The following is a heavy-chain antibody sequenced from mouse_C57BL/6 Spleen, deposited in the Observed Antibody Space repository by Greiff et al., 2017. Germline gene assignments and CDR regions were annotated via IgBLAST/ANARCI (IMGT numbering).Heavy chain of an antibody. CDR2: IHPNSGST. Sequence: VQLQQSGAELVKPGASVKLSCKASGYTFTSYWMHWVKQRPGQGLEWIGMIHPNSGSTNYNEKFKSKATLTVDKSSSTAYMQLSSLTSEDSAVYYCARVPSYDYDGYYAMDYWGQGTSVTVSS. V-gene: IGHV1-64*01. CDR1: GYTFTSYW. CDR3: ARVPSYDYDGYYAMDY. D-gene: IGHD2-4*01. J-gene: IGHJ4*01.